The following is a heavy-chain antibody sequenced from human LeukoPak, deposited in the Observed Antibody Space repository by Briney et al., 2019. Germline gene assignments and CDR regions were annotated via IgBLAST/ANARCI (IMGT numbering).Heavy chain of an antibody. J-gene: IGHJ4*02. CDR2: ISYSGST. CDR3: ARHPELYFFDY. Sequence: NPSETLSPTCTVSGASVSSYCWSWIRQPPGKGLEWIGYISYSGSTNYNPSLKSRVTISADTSKNQVSLTLSSVTAADTAVYYCARHPELYFFDYWGQGTLVTVSS. CDR1: GASVSSYC. V-gene: IGHV4-59*08. D-gene: IGHD3-10*01.